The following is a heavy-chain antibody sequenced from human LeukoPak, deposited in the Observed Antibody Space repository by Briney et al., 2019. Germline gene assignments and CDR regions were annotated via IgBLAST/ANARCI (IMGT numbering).Heavy chain of an antibody. J-gene: IGHJ4*02. CDR2: INLDGSET. Sequence: GGSLRLSCAASGFTFSNYWMTWVRQGPGEGLEWLANINLDGSETHFVDSVKGRFTISRDNAKNSLSLQMSGLRVEDTAVYYCGRGYSDWVRWGQGTQVTVSS. V-gene: IGHV3-7*01. CDR1: GFTFSNYW. D-gene: IGHD4-11*01. CDR3: GRGYSDWVR.